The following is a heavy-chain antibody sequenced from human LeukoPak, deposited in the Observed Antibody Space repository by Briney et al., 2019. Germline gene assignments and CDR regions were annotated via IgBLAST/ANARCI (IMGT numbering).Heavy chain of an antibody. D-gene: IGHD3-3*01. Sequence: QPGGSLRLSCAASGFSVRDYAMHWVRQAPGKGLEWVAVMSYEETYKNYAEAVKGRFTISRDDSKNTLFLQMSSLRPGDTAVYYCARDFGVFRRSWGQGTLVSVSS. V-gene: IGHV3-30-3*01. CDR1: GFSVRDYA. CDR2: MSYEETYK. J-gene: IGHJ5*02. CDR3: ARDFGVFRRS.